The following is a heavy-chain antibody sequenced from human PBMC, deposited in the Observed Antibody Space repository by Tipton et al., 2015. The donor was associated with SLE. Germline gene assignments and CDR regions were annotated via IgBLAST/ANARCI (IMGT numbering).Heavy chain of an antibody. V-gene: IGHV3-33*03. CDR3: AKEGLGYSRSLPYYGTDV. D-gene: IGHD1-26*01. Sequence: SLRLSCAASGFTFSSYTMHWVRQAPGKGLEWVAVIWFDGSNKYYADSVRGRFTISRDNSKNTLYLQMNSLRAEDTAVYYCAKEGLGYSRSLPYYGTDVWGQGTTVTVSS. CDR2: IWFDGSNK. CDR1: GFTFSSYT. J-gene: IGHJ6*02.